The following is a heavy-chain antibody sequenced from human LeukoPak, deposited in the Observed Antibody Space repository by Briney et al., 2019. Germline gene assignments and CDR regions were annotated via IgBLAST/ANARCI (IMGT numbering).Heavy chain of an antibody. CDR2: ISSSGSTI. J-gene: IGHJ3*02. D-gene: IGHD6-19*01. CDR3: ARAEYSSGWYWKVDAFDI. Sequence: GGSLRLSCAASGFTFSSYSMSWIRQAPGKGLEWVSYISSSGSTIYYADSVKGRFTISRDNAKNSLYLQINSLRAEDTAVYYCARAEYSSGWYWKVDAFDIWGQGTMVTVSS. CDR1: GFTFSSYS. V-gene: IGHV3-48*04.